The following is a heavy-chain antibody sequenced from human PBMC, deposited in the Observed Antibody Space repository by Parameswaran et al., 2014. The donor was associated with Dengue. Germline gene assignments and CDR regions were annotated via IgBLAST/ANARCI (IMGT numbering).Heavy chain of an antibody. D-gene: IGHD3-10*01. CDR3: ARGFRRDGLDV. J-gene: IGHJ6*02. V-gene: IGHV3-33*01. Sequence: VRQMPGKGLEWVAMIWYVGSSEYYADSVKGRFTISRDTSKNTLYMQMRSLRVEDTAVYYCARGFRRDGLDVWGQGTTVTVSS. CDR2: IWYVGSSE.